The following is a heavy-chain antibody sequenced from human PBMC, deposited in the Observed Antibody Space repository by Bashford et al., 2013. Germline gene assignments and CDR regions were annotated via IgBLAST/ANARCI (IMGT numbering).Heavy chain of an antibody. J-gene: IGHJ4*02. D-gene: IGHD2-15*01. CDR2: MNPNSGNT. V-gene: IGHV1-8*01. Sequence: WVRQAPGQGLEWMGWMNPNSGNTVYAQKFQGRVTMTRNTSISTAYMQLSSLRSEDTAVYYCARGRGYCSGAGCPKTGGNYYFDYWGQGTLVTVSS. CDR3: ARGRGYCSGAGCPKTGGNYYFDY.